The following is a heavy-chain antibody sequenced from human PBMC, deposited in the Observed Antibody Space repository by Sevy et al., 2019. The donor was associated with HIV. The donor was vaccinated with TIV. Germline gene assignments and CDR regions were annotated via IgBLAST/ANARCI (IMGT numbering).Heavy chain of an antibody. CDR3: AAGSIGNYDILTGRGGYYYYGMDV. CDR2: IVVGSGNT. D-gene: IGHD3-9*01. CDR1: GFTFTSSA. J-gene: IGHJ6*02. V-gene: IGHV1-58*01. Sequence: ASVKVSCKASGFTFTSSAVQWVRQARGQRLEWIGWIVVGSGNTNYAQKFQERVTITRDMSKSTAYMERGSLRSEATAVYYCAAGSIGNYDILTGRGGYYYYGMDVWGQGTTVTVSS.